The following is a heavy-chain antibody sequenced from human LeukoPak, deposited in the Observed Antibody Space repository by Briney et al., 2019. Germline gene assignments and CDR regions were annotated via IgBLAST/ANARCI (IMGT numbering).Heavy chain of an antibody. Sequence: GGSLRLSCAASGFTFSSYSMNWVRQAPGKGLEWVSSISSSSSYIYYADSVKGRFTISRDNAKNSLYLQMSSLRAEDTAVYYCARDPELRGYYYGMDVWGQGTTVTVSS. D-gene: IGHD4-23*01. V-gene: IGHV3-21*01. CDR3: ARDPELRGYYYGMDV. CDR1: GFTFSSYS. J-gene: IGHJ6*02. CDR2: ISSSSSYI.